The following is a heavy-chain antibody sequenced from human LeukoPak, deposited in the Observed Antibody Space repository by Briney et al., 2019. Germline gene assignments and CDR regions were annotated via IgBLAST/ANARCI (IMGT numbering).Heavy chain of an antibody. Sequence: GGSLRLSCAASGFTFSSYGMHWVRQAPGKGLEWVSAISGSGGSTYYVDSVKGRFTISRDNSKNTLYLQMNSLRAEDTAVYYCAKGPYSGSYFGRDYWGQGTLVTVSS. D-gene: IGHD1-26*01. J-gene: IGHJ4*02. V-gene: IGHV3-23*01. CDR1: GFTFSSYG. CDR2: ISGSGGST. CDR3: AKGPYSGSYFGRDY.